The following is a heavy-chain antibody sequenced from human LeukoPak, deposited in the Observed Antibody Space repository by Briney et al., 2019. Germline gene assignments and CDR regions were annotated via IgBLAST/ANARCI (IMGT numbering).Heavy chain of an antibody. J-gene: IGHJ3*01. CDR1: GFTFSDYY. CDR2: ISSSGSTI. D-gene: IGHD3-9*01. CDR3: AKQGITIFLAYL. Sequence: PGGSLRLSCAASGFTFSDYYMSWIRQAPGKGLEWVSYISSSGSTIYYADSVKGRFTISRDNSKNTLYLQMNSLRAEDTAVYYCAKQGITIFLAYLWGQGTMVTVSS. V-gene: IGHV3-11*01.